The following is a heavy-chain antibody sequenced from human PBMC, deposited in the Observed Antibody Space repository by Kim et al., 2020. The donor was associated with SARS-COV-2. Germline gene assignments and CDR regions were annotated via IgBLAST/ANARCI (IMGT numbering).Heavy chain of an antibody. CDR3: ASPVTVDAFDI. V-gene: IGHV4-4*02. J-gene: IGHJ3*02. CDR2: T. Sequence: TNYNPSRKSRVTISVDKSKNQFSLKLSSVTAADTAVYYCASPVTVDAFDIWGQGTMVTVSS.